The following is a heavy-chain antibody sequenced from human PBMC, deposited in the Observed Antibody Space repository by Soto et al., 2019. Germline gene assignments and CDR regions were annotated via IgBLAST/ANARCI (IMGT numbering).Heavy chain of an antibody. CDR3: ARSPAMVRGVTDYYFDY. CDR2: IIPILETT. Sequence: QVQLVQSGAEVKKPGSSVKVSCQASGGTFSNYGMNWVRQAPGQGLEWMGGIIPILETTSYAQKFQGRVMITADESTRTAYMEVSSLRSEDTAVYYCARSPAMVRGVTDYYFDYWGQGTLVTVSS. V-gene: IGHV1-69*01. D-gene: IGHD3-10*01. J-gene: IGHJ4*02. CDR1: GGTFSNYG.